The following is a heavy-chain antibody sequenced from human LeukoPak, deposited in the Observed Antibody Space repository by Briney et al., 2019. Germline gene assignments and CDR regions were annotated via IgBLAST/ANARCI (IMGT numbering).Heavy chain of an antibody. CDR1: GFTFSSYS. D-gene: IGHD3-16*02. Sequence: GGSLRLSCAASGFTFSSYSMNWVRQAPGKGLEWVSSISSSSSYIYYADSVKGRFTISRDNAKNSLYLQMNSLRAEATAVYYCARGRHRFYFDYWGQGTLVTVSS. V-gene: IGHV3-21*01. CDR2: ISSSSSYI. CDR3: ARGRHRFYFDY. J-gene: IGHJ4*02.